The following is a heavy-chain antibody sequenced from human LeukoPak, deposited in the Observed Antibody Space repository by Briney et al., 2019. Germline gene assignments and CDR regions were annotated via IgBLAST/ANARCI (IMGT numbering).Heavy chain of an antibody. CDR1: GFTFSSYA. V-gene: IGHV3-23*01. J-gene: IGHJ4*02. D-gene: IGHD6-6*01. Sequence: GGSLRLSCAASGFTFSSYAMSWVRQAPGKGLEWVLAMSGSGDTTNYADSVKGRFTISRDNSKNTLYLQMNSLRAEDTAVYYCAKTSRPFDYWGQGTLVTVSS. CDR2: MSGSGDTT. CDR3: AKTSRPFDY.